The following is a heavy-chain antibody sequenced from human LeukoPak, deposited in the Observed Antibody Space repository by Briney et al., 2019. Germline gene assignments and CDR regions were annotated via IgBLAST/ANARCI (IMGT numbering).Heavy chain of an antibody. V-gene: IGHV4-4*07. D-gene: IGHD3-10*01. J-gene: IGHJ6*03. CDR2: IYTSGST. CDR3: ARKSWFGERYYMDV. Sequence: SETLSLTCTVSSGSISSYYWSWIRQPAGKGLEWIGRIYTSGSTNYNPSLKSRVTMSVDTSKNQFSLKLSSVTAADTAVYYCARKSWFGERYYMDVWGKGTTVTVSS. CDR1: SGSISSYY.